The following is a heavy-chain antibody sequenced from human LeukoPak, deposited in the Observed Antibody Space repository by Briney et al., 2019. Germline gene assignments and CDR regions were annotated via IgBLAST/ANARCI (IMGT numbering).Heavy chain of an antibody. J-gene: IGHJ6*02. CDR1: GYTLTELS. CDR2: FDPEDGET. Sequence: EASVKVSCKVSGYTLTELSMHWVRQAPGKGLEWMGGFDPEDGETIYAQKFQGRVTMTEDTSTDTAYMELSSLRSEDTAVYYCAREVVVPAAIQDLYYYGMDVWGQGTTVTVSS. CDR3: AREVVVPAAIQDLYYYGMDV. V-gene: IGHV1-24*01. D-gene: IGHD2-2*02.